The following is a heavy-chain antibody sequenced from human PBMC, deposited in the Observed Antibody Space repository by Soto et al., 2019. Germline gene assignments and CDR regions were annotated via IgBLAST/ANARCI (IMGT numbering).Heavy chain of an antibody. J-gene: IGHJ4*02. D-gene: IGHD2-2*01. CDR2: IKSKTDGGTT. CDR1: GFTFSNAW. Sequence: GGSLRLSCAASGFTFSNAWMSWVRQAPGKGLEWVGRIKSKTDGGTTDYAAPVKGRFTISRDDSKNTLYLQMNSLKTEDTAVYYCTTDLREAMSPDPNYWGQGTLVTVSS. CDR3: TTDLREAMSPDPNY. V-gene: IGHV3-15*01.